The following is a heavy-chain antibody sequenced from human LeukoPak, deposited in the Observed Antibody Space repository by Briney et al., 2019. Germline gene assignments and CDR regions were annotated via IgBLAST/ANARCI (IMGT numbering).Heavy chain of an antibody. J-gene: IGHJ6*02. CDR3: ARGGTYYDLWSIYPSDYFYGLDV. V-gene: IGHV3-30*04. Sequence: GRSLRLSCAASGFTFSSYAMHWVRQAPGKGLEWVAVISYDGSNKYYADSVKGRFTISRDNSKNTLYLQMNSLRAEDTAVYCCARGGTYYDLWSIYPSDYFYGLDVWGQGTTVTVSS. D-gene: IGHD3-3*01. CDR2: ISYDGSNK. CDR1: GFTFSSYA.